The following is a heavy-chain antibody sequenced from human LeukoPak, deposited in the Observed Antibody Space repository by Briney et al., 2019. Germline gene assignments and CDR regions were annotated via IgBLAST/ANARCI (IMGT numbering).Heavy chain of an antibody. CDR1: GFTFSSYS. J-gene: IGHJ4*02. D-gene: IGHD2-2*01. Sequence: GGSLRLSCAASGFTFSSYSMTWVRQAPGKGLEWVSSISSSSSYIYYADSVKGRFTISRDNAKNSLYLQMNSLRAEDTAVYYSARDRTIYCSSTSCLGDWGQGTLVTVSS. CDR2: ISSSSSYI. V-gene: IGHV3-21*01. CDR3: ARDRTIYCSSTSCLGD.